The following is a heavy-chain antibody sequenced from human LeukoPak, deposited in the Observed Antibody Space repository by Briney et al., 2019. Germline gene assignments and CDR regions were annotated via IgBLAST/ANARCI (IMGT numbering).Heavy chain of an antibody. CDR1: GITFSSTG. CDR2: TWFDGSNK. V-gene: IGHV3-33*01. CDR3: ARDPYSYGYFDY. J-gene: IGHJ4*02. Sequence: GRSLRLSCAAPGITFSSTGMPWVRKAPGKGLDGVGATWFDGSNKYYADSVKGRFTISRDNSKNTLYLQMNSLRAEDTAVYYCARDPYSYGYFDYWGQGTLVTVSS. D-gene: IGHD5-18*01.